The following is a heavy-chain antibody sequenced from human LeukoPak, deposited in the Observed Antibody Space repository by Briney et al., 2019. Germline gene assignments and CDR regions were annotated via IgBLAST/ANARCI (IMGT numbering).Heavy chain of an antibody. D-gene: IGHD6-19*01. CDR2: ISGSGGST. V-gene: IGHV3-23*01. Sequence: GGSLRLSCAASGFTFSSYGMSWVRQAPGKGLEWVSAISGSGGSTYYADSVKGRFTISRDNSKNTLYLQMNSLRAEDTAVYYCAKAGSVRQWLVPFDYWGQGTLVTVSS. CDR1: GFTFSSYG. CDR3: AKAGSVRQWLVPFDY. J-gene: IGHJ4*02.